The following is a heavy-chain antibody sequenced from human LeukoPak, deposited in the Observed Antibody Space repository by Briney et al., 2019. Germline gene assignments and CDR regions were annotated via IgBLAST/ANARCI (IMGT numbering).Heavy chain of an antibody. J-gene: IGHJ6*02. CDR3: AREFSGSYFYYYYGMDV. Sequence: GGSLRLSCAASGFTFSSYAMHWVRQAPGKGLEWVAVISYDGSNKYYADSVKGRFTISRDNSKNTLYLQMNSLRAEDTAVYYWAREFSGSYFYYYYGMDVWGQGTTVTVSS. V-gene: IGHV3-30*04. D-gene: IGHD1-26*01. CDR2: ISYDGSNK. CDR1: GFTFSSYA.